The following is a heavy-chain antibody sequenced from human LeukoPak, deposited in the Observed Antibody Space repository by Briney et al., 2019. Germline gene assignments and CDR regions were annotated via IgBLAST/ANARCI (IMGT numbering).Heavy chain of an antibody. Sequence: PGGSLRLSCAASGFTFSSYAMSWARQAPGKGLEWVSAISGSGGSTYYADSVKGRFTISRDNSKNTLYLQMNSLRAEDTAVYYCARSTKAVAGLHLDYWGQGTLVTVSS. D-gene: IGHD6-19*01. CDR2: ISGSGGST. CDR3: ARSTKAVAGLHLDY. J-gene: IGHJ4*02. V-gene: IGHV3-23*01. CDR1: GFTFSSYA.